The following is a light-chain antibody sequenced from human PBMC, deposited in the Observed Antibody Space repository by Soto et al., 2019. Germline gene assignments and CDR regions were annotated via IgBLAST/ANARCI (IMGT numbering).Light chain of an antibody. J-gene: IGKJ1*01. CDR2: GAS. CDR3: QHYVTSLTT. V-gene: IGKV3-20*01. Sequence: EIVMTQSPAILSVSPGDRATLSCRASQSVSSNYLAWYQQKPGQAPGLLIYGASSRATGIPDRFSGSGSGTDFTLTISRLEPEDFAVYYCQHYVTSLTTFGQGTKVDIK. CDR1: QSVSSNY.